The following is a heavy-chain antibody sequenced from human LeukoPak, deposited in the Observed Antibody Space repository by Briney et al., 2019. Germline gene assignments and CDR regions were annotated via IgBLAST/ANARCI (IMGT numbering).Heavy chain of an antibody. Sequence: AASVKVSCKASGYTFTSYDINWVRQAPGQGLEWMGGFDPEDGETIYAQKFQGRVTMTEDTSTDTAYMELSSLRSEDTAVYYCATFQSSSPDIYYYYYMDVWGKGTTVTVSS. CDR2: FDPEDGET. CDR1: GYTFTSYD. D-gene: IGHD6-6*01. J-gene: IGHJ6*03. CDR3: ATFQSSSPDIYYYYYMDV. V-gene: IGHV1-24*01.